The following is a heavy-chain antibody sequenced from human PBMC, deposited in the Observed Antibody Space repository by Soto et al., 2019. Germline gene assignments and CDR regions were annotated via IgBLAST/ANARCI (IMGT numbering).Heavy chain of an antibody. CDR3: AREIYSSGWYHWFDP. Sequence: EVQLVESGGGLVQPGESLRLSCAASGFIFSSYEMNWVRQAPGKGLEWVSYISISGNTKYYADSVKGRFTISRDNAKNSLYLQMNSLRVEDTGVYYCAREIYSSGWYHWFDPWGQGTLVTVSS. D-gene: IGHD6-19*01. J-gene: IGHJ5*02. CDR1: GFIFSSYE. V-gene: IGHV3-48*03. CDR2: ISISGNTK.